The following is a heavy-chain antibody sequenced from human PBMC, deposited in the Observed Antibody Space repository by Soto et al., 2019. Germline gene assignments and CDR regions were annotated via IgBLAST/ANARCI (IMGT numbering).Heavy chain of an antibody. J-gene: IGHJ6*02. CDR2: TYYRSKWYN. CDR3: ARDREDIVATDLYYYYGMDV. CDR1: GDSVSSNSAA. Sequence: SQTLSLTCAISGDSVSSNSAAWNWIRQSPSRGLEWLGRTYYRSKWYNDYAVSVKSRITINPDTSKNQFSLQLNSVTPEDTAVYYCARDREDIVATDLYYYYGMDVWGQGTTVTGSS. D-gene: IGHD5-12*01. V-gene: IGHV6-1*01.